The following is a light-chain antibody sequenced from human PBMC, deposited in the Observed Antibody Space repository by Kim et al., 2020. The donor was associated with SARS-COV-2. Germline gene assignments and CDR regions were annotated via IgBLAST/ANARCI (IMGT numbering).Light chain of an antibody. V-gene: IGKV3-15*01. J-gene: IGKJ2*01. CDR3: HQYNDWPPGDT. Sequence: SPGERATLSCRASQSVSSNLAWYHQKPGRAPRLLIYGASTRATGIPARFSGSGSGTEFTLTISSLQSEDFAVYYCHQYNDWPPGDTFGQGTKLEI. CDR1: QSVSSN. CDR2: GAS.